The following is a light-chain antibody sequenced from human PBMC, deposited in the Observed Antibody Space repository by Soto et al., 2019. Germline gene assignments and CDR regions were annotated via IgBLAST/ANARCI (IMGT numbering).Light chain of an antibody. CDR1: ESIARH. V-gene: IGKV1-39*01. CDR3: QQTYSTLSIT. J-gene: IGKJ5*01. Sequence: DIQMTQSPSSLSASVGDRVTITCRASESIARHLNWYQQKPGKAPKLLIYAASSLHNGVPSRFRGGGSGTDFTLTISNLQPEDVAPYYCQQTYSTLSITFGQGTRLEMK. CDR2: AAS.